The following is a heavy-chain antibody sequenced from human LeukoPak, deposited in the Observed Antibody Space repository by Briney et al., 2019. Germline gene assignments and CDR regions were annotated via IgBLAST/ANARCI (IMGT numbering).Heavy chain of an antibody. V-gene: IGHV1-69*06. CDR3: AAEDCSSSSCYEAYYYYYGMDV. J-gene: IGHJ6*04. Sequence: SVKVSCMASGGTFSSYAISWVRQAPGQGLEWMGGIIPIFGTANYAQKFQGRVTITADKSTSTAYMEVSSLRSEDKAVYYYAAEDCSSSSCYEAYYYYYGMDVWGKGTTVTVSS. D-gene: IGHD2-2*01. CDR1: GGTFSSYA. CDR2: IIPIFGTA.